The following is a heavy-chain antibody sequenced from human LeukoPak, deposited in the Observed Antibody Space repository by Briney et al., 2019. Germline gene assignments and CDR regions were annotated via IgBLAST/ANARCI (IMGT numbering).Heavy chain of an antibody. CDR3: ARAASVRGVIIIDY. CDR1: GFTFSSYS. J-gene: IGHJ4*02. CDR2: ISSSSSYI. V-gene: IGHV3-21*01. Sequence: GGSLRLSCAASGFTFSSYSMNWVRQAPGKRLEWVSSISSSSSYIYYADSVKGRFTISRDNAKNSLYLQMNSLRAEDTAVYYCARAASVRGVIIIDYWGQGTLVTVSS. D-gene: IGHD3-10*01.